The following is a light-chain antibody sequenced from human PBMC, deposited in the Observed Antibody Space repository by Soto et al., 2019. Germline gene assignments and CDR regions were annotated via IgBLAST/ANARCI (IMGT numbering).Light chain of an antibody. V-gene: IGLV2-14*01. CDR2: EVS. J-gene: IGLJ3*02. Sequence: SVLTQPASVSGSPGQSITISCTGTSSDVGGYNYVSWYQQYPGKAPKLMIYEVSNRPSGVSNRFSGSKSGNTASLTISGLQAEDEADYYCSSYTSSILVFGGGTKGTVL. CDR3: SSYTSSILV. CDR1: SSDVGGYNY.